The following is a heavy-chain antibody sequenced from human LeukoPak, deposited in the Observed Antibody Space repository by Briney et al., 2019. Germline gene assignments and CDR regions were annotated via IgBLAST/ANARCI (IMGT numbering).Heavy chain of an antibody. CDR2: IKQDGSEK. D-gene: IGHD3-10*01. V-gene: IGHV3-7*01. J-gene: IGHJ3*02. Sequence: GGSLRLSCAASGFTFSRYWMTWVRQAPGKGLEWVANIKQDGSEKYYVDSVKGRFTISRENAKNSLYLQMNSLRAGDTAVYYCARDRGSMVRGVKGAFDIWGQGTMVTVSS. CDR1: GFTFSRYW. CDR3: ARDRGSMVRGVKGAFDI.